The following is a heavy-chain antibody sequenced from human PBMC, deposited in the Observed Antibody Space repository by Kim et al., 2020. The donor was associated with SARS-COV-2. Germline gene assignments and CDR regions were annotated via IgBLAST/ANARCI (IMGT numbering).Heavy chain of an antibody. J-gene: IGHJ3*02. Sequence: NYHPSLKSRVTISVDTSKNQFARKLSSVTAADTAVYYCARGSGKFNAFDIWGQGTMVTVSS. CDR3: ARGSGKFNAFDI. V-gene: IGHV4-59*09. D-gene: IGHD3-10*01.